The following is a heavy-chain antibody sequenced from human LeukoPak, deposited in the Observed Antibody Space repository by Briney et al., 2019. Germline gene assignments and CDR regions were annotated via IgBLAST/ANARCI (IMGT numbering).Heavy chain of an antibody. Sequence: GESLKISCKGSGYSFTSYWIGWVRQMPGKGLECMGIIYPGDSDTRYSPSFQGQVTISADKSISTAYLQWSSLKASDTAMYYCAGYYYDSSGPGALGYWGQGTLVTVSS. J-gene: IGHJ4*02. V-gene: IGHV5-51*01. CDR3: AGYYYDSSGPGALGY. D-gene: IGHD3-22*01. CDR1: GYSFTSYW. CDR2: IYPGDSDT.